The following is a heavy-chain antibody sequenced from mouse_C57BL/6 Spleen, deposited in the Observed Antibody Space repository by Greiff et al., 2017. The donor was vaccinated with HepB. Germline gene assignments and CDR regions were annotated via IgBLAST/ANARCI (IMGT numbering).Heavy chain of an antibody. CDR3: ARYMITRYAMDY. CDR1: GFTFTDYY. D-gene: IGHD2-4*01. Sequence: EVQLVESGGGLVQPGGSLSLSCAASGFTFTDYYMSWVRQPPGKALEWLGFIRNKANGYTTEYSASVKGRFTISRDNSQSILYLQMNALRAEDSATYYCARYMITRYAMDYWGQGTSVTVSS. V-gene: IGHV7-3*01. CDR2: IRNKANGYTT. J-gene: IGHJ4*01.